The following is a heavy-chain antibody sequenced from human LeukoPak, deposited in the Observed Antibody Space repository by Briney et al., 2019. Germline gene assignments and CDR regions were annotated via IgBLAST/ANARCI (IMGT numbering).Heavy chain of an antibody. Sequence: GGSLRLSCAASGFTFSSYAMSWVRQAPGKGLEWVSAISGSGGSTYYADSVKGRFTISRDNSKNTLYLQMSSLRAEDTALYYCAKDAQGLVRGGIYFDFWGQGSLVTVSS. CDR3: AKDAQGLVRGGIYFDF. V-gene: IGHV3-23*01. D-gene: IGHD6-19*01. CDR1: GFTFSSYA. J-gene: IGHJ4*02. CDR2: ISGSGGST.